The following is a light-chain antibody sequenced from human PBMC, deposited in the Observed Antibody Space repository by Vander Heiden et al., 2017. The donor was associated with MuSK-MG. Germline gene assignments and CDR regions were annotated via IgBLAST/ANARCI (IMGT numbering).Light chain of an antibody. V-gene: IGKV3-11*01. CDR1: QSVSSY. Sequence: VLTQSPATLSLSPGERAVLSCRASQSVSSYLTWYQLKPGQPPRLLIYDVSKRATGVPARFSGSGSGTDFTLTIGSLEPEDFAVYYCQQRSDWPRTFGRGTKVDIK. CDR2: DVS. J-gene: IGKJ1*01. CDR3: QQRSDWPRT.